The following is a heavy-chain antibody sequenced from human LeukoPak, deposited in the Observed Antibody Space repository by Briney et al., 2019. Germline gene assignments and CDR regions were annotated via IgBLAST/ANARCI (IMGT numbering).Heavy chain of an antibody. J-gene: IGHJ4*02. CDR3: AREPVYGLNFDY. CDR1: GFTFSSYS. D-gene: IGHD2/OR15-2a*01. Sequence: GGSLRLSCAASGFTFSSYSMNWVRQAPGKGLEWVSSISSSGSYIYYADSVKGRFTISRDNANKSLYLQLNSLRAEDTAVYFCAREPVYGLNFDYWGQGTLVTVSS. CDR2: ISSSGSYI. V-gene: IGHV3-21*01.